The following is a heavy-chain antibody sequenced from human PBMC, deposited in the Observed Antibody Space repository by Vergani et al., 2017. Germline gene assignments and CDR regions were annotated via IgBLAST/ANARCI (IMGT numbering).Heavy chain of an antibody. CDR1: GSNFDNYA. Sequence: EVQLVESGGGLVQPGRSLRLSCAAPGSNFDNYAMHWVRQAPGKGLEWVSGINDNSAIIIYADSVRGRFTISRDNAKKSLYLQMNSLKTDDTALYYCTARRTGRDPFDVWGRGTLVTVSS. J-gene: IGHJ3*01. CDR3: TARRTGRDPFDV. CDR2: INDNSAII. D-gene: IGHD1-14*01. V-gene: IGHV3-9*01.